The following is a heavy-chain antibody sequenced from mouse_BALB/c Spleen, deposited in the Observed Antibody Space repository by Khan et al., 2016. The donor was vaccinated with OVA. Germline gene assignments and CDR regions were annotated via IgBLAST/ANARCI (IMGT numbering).Heavy chain of an antibody. Sequence: EGELVEYGGDLVKPGGSLKLSCAASGFPFSSYGMSWVRQTPDKRLEWVATISSSSSYTYYPDSVKGRFTISRDNAKNTLYLQMSSLKSEDTAMYYCARLLPSYFDYWGQGTTLTVSS. CDR3: ARLLPSYFDY. CDR1: GFPFSSYG. D-gene: IGHD1-1*01. V-gene: IGHV5-6*01. J-gene: IGHJ2*01. CDR2: ISSSSSYT.